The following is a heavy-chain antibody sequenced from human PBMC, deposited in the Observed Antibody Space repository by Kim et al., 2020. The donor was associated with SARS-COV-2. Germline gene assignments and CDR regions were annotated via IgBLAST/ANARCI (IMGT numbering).Heavy chain of an antibody. CDR2: ISYDGNSQ. Sequence: GGSLRLSCAASSFTFNTYGMHWVRQAPGKGLEWVAVISYDGNSQYYADSVKGRFTISRDNSKDTLYLQMNSLRAEDAAVYYCAKDRGSITMVRGVIVSSLIDYWGQGTLVTVSS. CDR3: AKDRGSITMVRGVIVSSLIDY. J-gene: IGHJ4*02. CDR1: SFTFNTYG. D-gene: IGHD3-10*01. V-gene: IGHV3-30*18.